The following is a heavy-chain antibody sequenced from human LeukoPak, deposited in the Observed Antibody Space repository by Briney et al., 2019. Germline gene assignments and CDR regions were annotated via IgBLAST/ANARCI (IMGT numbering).Heavy chain of an antibody. CDR1: GFTFSSYW. CDR2: IKQDGRVK. D-gene: IGHD5-12*01. Sequence: GGSLRLSCGASGFTFSSYWMSWVRQAPGKGQEWVANIKQDGRVKYYVDSVKGRFTISRDNAKNSLYLQMNSLRAEDTAVYHCARVAGATAYYYFDYWGQGTLVTVSS. J-gene: IGHJ4*02. V-gene: IGHV3-7*01. CDR3: ARVAGATAYYYFDY.